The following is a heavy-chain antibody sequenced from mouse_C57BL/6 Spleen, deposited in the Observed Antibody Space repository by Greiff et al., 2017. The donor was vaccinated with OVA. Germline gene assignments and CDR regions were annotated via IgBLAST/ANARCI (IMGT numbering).Heavy chain of an antibody. CDR1: GYTFTDYE. Sequence: VHLVESGAELVRPGASVTLSCKASGYTFTDYEMHWVKQTPVHGLEWIGAIDPETGGTAYNQKFKGKAILTADKSSSTAYMELRSLTSEDSAVYYCTSGGKGYWGQGTTLTVSS. CDR3: TSGGKGY. J-gene: IGHJ2*01. D-gene: IGHD2-1*01. CDR2: IDPETGGT. V-gene: IGHV1-15*01.